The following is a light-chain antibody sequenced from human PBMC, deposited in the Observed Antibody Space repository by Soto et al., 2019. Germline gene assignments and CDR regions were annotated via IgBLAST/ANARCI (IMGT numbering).Light chain of an antibody. CDR1: QPIGIA. Sequence: DISLPQTPSPLSGSLGDSVSITCRPSQPIGIASACEQQEPGKAPKPRISKASTLKSGGPSRFSGRRSGTDGTRTINSLQPEDLATDYGQQSYSTPFNFGGGTNVEI. CDR2: KAS. V-gene: IGKV1-5*03. CDR3: QQSYSTPFN. J-gene: IGKJ4*01.